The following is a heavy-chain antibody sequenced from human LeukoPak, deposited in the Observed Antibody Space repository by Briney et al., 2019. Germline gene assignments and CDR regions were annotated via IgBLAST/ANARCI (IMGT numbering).Heavy chain of an antibody. CDR1: GYTFTAYC. D-gene: IGHD2-8*02. Sequence: VSVKVSCVASGYTFTAYCMHWVRQAPGQGLEWMGWININSGGTKNTQKLQGRVTMTRDTSISTAYMELSGLTSDDTAVYYCARGTGSSWFDPWGQGTLVTVSS. V-gene: IGHV1-2*02. CDR3: ARGTGSSWFDP. CDR2: ININSGGT. J-gene: IGHJ5*02.